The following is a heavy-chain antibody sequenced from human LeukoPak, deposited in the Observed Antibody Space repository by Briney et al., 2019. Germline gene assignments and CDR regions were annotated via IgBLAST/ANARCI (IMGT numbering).Heavy chain of an antibody. J-gene: IGHJ5*02. D-gene: IGHD3-10*01. V-gene: IGHV1-18*01. CDR3: ARSRPLWFGESYNWFDP. CDR2: ISAYNGNT. CDR1: GYTFTSYG. Sequence: GASVKVSCKASGYTFTSYGISWVRQAPGQGLEWMGWISAYNGNTNYAQKLQGRVTMTTDTSTSTAYMELRSLRSDDTAVYYCARSRPLWFGESYNWFDPWGQGTLVTVSS.